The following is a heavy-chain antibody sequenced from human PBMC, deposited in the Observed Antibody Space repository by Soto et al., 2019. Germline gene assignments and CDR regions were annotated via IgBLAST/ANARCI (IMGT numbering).Heavy chain of an antibody. D-gene: IGHD3-10*01. Sequence: SGSTNYNSSLKSRVTISVDTSKNQFSLKLSSVTAADTAVYYCARRDSGNYGRHWLDPWGQGTLVTVSS. J-gene: IGHJ5*02. CDR3: ARRDSGNYGRHWLDP. V-gene: IGHV4-34*01. CDR2: SGST.